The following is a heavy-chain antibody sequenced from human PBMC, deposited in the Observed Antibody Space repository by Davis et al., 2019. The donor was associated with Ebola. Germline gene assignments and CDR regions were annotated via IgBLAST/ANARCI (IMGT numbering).Heavy chain of an antibody. CDR3: ARDRHDSTPYGF. J-gene: IGHJ4*02. CDR1: GASITSGYFP. CDR2: IYTSGST. V-gene: IGHV4-61*09. Sequence: SATLSLTCNVSGASITSGYFPWSWVRQPAGKGLEWIGHIYTSGSTKYNSSLESRVTISLDTSKNQFSLRLNSVTAADTGIYFCARDRHDSTPYGFWGQGTLVTVSS. D-gene: IGHD2/OR15-2a*01.